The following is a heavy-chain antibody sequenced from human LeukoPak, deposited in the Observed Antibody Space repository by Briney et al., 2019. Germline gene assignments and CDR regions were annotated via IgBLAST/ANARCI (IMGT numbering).Heavy chain of an antibody. CDR1: GFRFGGYA. V-gene: IGHV3-9*01. Sequence: PGRSLRLSCAASGFRFGGYAMHWVRQAPGKGLEWVSGISWNSGTIAYADSVKGRFTISRDDAKNSLYLQMNSLRAEDTALYYCAKDIAPAVFYYMDVWGKGTTVIVSS. CDR2: ISWNSGTI. J-gene: IGHJ6*03. CDR3: AKDIAPAVFYYMDV.